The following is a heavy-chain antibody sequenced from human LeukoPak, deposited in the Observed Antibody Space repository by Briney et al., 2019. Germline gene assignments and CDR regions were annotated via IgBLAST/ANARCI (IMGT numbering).Heavy chain of an antibody. Sequence: ASVKVSCKASGYTFTSYDINWVRQATGQGLEWMGWINPNSGGTNYAQKFQGRVTMTRDTSISTAYMELSSLRSEDTAVYYCARVASGTSSSWLFDYWGQGTLVTVSS. CDR2: INPNSGGT. D-gene: IGHD6-13*01. V-gene: IGHV1-2*02. CDR3: ARVASGTSSSWLFDY. J-gene: IGHJ4*02. CDR1: GYTFTSYD.